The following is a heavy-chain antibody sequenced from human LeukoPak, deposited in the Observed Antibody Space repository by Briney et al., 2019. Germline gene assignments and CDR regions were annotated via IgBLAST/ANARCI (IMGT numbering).Heavy chain of an antibody. CDR1: GGSLSSYY. D-gene: IGHD3-16*01. CDR3: ARGGGPPSYLDF. Sequence: SETLSLTCAVYGGSLSSYYWTWIRQPPGKGLEWIGYIHYSGSTNYKASLKSRVTISIDTSKNQFSLKMRSVTAADTAVYYCARGGGPPSYLDFWGQGTLVTVSS. CDR2: IHYSGST. V-gene: IGHV4-59*01. J-gene: IGHJ4*02.